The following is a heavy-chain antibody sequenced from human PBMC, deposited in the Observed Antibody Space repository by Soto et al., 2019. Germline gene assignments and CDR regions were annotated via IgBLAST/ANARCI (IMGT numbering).Heavy chain of an antibody. CDR1: GGTFRNYP. CDR2: IFPLTDIP. J-gene: IGHJ4*02. V-gene: IGHV1-69*02. CDR3: ARGPLVVLNYFES. Sequence: QVQLVQSGTEVKKPGSSVKVSCKASGGTFRNYPINWVRQAPGQGLEWMGSIFPLTDIPDYAQNFQARLTISADTSTSTAYMELSSLTSDDTAMYFCARGPLVVLNYFESWGPGTLVTVSS.